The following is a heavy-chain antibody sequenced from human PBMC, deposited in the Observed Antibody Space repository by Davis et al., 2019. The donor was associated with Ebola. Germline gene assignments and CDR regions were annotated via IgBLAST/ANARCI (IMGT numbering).Heavy chain of an antibody. CDR2: IYYSGST. Sequence: PSETLSLTCTVSGGSINRYYWSWIRQPPGKGLEWIGYIYYSGSTKYNPSLKSRVTISIDTSKNQLSLKLSSVTAADTAVYYCARGRGLDVWGQGTTVTVSS. J-gene: IGHJ6*02. CDR3: ARGRGLDV. CDR1: GGSINRYY. V-gene: IGHV4-59*12.